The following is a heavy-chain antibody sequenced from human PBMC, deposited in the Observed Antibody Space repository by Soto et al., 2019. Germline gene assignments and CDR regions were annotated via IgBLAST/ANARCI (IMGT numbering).Heavy chain of an antibody. Sequence: VQLLESGGGLVQPGGSLRLSCAASGFTFSSYAMSWVRQAPGKGLEWVSAISGSGGSTYYADSVKGRFTISRDNSKNTLYLQMNSLRAEDTAVYYCAKLSRGGYYGSGSRDYWGQGTLVTVSS. CDR1: GFTFSSYA. J-gene: IGHJ4*02. CDR2: ISGSGGST. V-gene: IGHV3-23*01. D-gene: IGHD3-10*01. CDR3: AKLSRGGYYGSGSRDY.